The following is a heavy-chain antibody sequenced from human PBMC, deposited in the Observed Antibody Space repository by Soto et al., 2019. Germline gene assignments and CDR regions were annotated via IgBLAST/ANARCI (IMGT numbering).Heavy chain of an antibody. CDR2: VNHSGST. J-gene: IGHJ6*02. CDR3: ARMAAAAGTGPYYGMDV. CDR1: GGSFSGYY. D-gene: IGHD6-13*01. V-gene: IGHV4-34*01. Sequence: QVQLQQWGAGLLKPSETLSLTCAVYGGSFSGYYWSWIRKPPGKGLEWIGEVNHSGSTNYNPSLKCRATISVDTSKHQFSLKLSSVTAADTAVYYCARMAAAAGTGPYYGMDVWGQETTVTVSS.